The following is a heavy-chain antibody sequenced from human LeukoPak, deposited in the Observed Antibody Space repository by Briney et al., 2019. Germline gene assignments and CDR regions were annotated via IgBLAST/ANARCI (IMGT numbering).Heavy chain of an antibody. CDR1: GGSISSSNW. CDR3: ATNSQEFWEWELTRDAFDI. V-gene: IGHV4-4*02. J-gene: IGHJ3*02. Sequence: SGTLSLTCAVSGGSISSSNWWSWVRQPPGKGLEWIGEIYHSGSTNYNPSLKSRVTISVDTSKNQFSLKLSSVTAADTAVYYCATNSQEFWEWELTRDAFDIWGQGTMVTVSS. D-gene: IGHD1-26*01. CDR2: IYHSGST.